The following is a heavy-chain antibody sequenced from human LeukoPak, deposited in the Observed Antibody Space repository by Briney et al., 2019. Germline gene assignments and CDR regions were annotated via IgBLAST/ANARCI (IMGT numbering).Heavy chain of an antibody. V-gene: IGHV4-34*01. CDR3: ARGRRGGSWSNWFDH. J-gene: IGHJ5*02. D-gene: IGHD2-15*01. Sequence: SETLSLTSAVYGGSLSGFYWSSIRQPPRQGLEWIGEIDHSGSTNYNPSLKRRVTISVDTSSNPFSLKLSSVTAADTAVYYCARGRRGGSWSNWFDHWGQGTLVTVAS. CDR1: GGSLSGFY. CDR2: IDHSGST.